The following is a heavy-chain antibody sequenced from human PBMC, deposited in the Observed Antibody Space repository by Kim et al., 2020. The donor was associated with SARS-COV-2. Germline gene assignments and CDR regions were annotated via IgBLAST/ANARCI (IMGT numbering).Heavy chain of an antibody. V-gene: IGHV3-9*01. CDR1: GFTFDDYA. CDR3: AKGYCSSTSCYEFNY. Sequence: GGSLRLSCAASGFTFDDYAMHWVRQAPGKGLEWVSGISWNSGSIGYADSVKGRFTISRDNAKNSLYLQMNSLRAEDTALYYCAKGYCSSTSCYEFNYWGQGTLVTVSS. J-gene: IGHJ4*02. CDR2: ISWNSGSI. D-gene: IGHD2-2*01.